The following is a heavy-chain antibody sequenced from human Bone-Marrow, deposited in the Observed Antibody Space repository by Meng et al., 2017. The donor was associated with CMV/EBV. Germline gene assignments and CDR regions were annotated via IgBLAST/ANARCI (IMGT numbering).Heavy chain of an antibody. Sequence: SETLSLTCTVSGGPVSSGSYYWSWIRQPAGKGLEWIGRIYTSGSTNYNPSLKSRVTMSVDTSKNQFSLKLSSVTAADTAVYYCARGTELFDYWGQGTLVTVSS. CDR2: IYTSGST. V-gene: IGHV4-61*02. J-gene: IGHJ4*02. CDR1: GGPVSSGSYY. CDR3: ARGTELFDY. D-gene: IGHD1-7*01.